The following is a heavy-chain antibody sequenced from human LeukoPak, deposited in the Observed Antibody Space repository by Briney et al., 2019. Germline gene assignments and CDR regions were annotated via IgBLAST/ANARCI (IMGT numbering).Heavy chain of an antibody. CDR2: INYSGST. Sequence: SETLSLTCTVSGGSISSYYWSWIRQPPGKGLEWIGYINYSGSTNYSPSLKSRVTISVDTSKNRFSLKLSSVTAADTAVYYCARDRPGYGGSAFDIWGQGTMVTVSS. CDR1: GGSISSYY. J-gene: IGHJ3*02. CDR3: ARDRPGYGGSAFDI. V-gene: IGHV4-59*01. D-gene: IGHD4-23*01.